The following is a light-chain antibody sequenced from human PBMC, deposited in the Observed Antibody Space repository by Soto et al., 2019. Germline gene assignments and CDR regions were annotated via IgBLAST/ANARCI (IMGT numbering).Light chain of an antibody. Sequence: DIQMTQSPFSLPASVGDRVNITCRASQSISNYLNWHQQKPGRAPSLLIHGASSLQGGVPSRFSGSGSGTDFTLTISSLQPEDFTTYYCHQTYSAPLTFGGGTKVEI. CDR2: GAS. CDR3: HQTYSAPLT. J-gene: IGKJ4*01. CDR1: QSISNY. V-gene: IGKV1-39*01.